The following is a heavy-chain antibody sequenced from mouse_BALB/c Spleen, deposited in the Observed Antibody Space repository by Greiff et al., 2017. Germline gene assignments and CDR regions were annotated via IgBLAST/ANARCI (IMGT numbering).Heavy chain of an antibody. D-gene: IGHD2-4*01. J-gene: IGHJ4*01. CDR3: ARGRMITGMDY. Sequence: EVQVVESGPGLVKPSQSLSLTCSVTGYSITSGYYWNWIRQFPGNKLEWMGYISYDGSNNYNPSLKNRISITRDTSKNQFFLKLNSVTTEDTATYYCARGRMITGMDYWGQGTSVTVSS. CDR1: GYSITSGYY. V-gene: IGHV3-6*02. CDR2: ISYDGSN.